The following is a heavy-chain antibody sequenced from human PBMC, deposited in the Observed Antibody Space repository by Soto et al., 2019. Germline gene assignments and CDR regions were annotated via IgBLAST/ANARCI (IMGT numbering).Heavy chain of an antibody. V-gene: IGHV4-39*01. D-gene: IGHD6-6*01. CDR3: ARHEYSSSRFDY. CDR1: GGSISSSSYY. J-gene: IGHJ4*02. CDR2: IYYSGST. Sequence: PSETLSLTCTVSGGSISSSSYYWGWIRQPPGKGLEWIGSIYYSGSTYYNPSLKSRVTTSVDTSKNQFSLKLSSVTAADTAVYYCARHEYSSSRFDYWGQGTLVTVSS.